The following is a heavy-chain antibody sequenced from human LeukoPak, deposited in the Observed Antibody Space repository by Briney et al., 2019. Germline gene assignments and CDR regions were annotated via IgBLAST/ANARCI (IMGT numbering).Heavy chain of an antibody. CDR2: IWYDRSNR. Sequence: GGSLRLSCAATGFIFSIHGMHWARHAPGKGLEWVAVIWYDRSNRYYADSVKGRFTISRDNSKNTLYLQMSTLRAEDTAVYYCAKDRGSGWYDAIDYWGQGTLVTVSS. J-gene: IGHJ4*02. CDR3: AKDRGSGWYDAIDY. D-gene: IGHD6-19*01. V-gene: IGHV3-33*06. CDR1: GFIFSIHG.